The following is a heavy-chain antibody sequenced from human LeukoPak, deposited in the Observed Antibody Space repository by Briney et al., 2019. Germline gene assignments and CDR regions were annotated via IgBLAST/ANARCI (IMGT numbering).Heavy chain of an antibody. Sequence: ASVKVSCKASGYTFTSYDINWVRQATGQGLEWMGRMNPNSGNTGYAQKFQGRVTMTRNTSISTAYMELSSLRSEDTAVYYCARGRRSGGSQDYWGQGTLVTVSS. J-gene: IGHJ4*02. CDR2: MNPNSGNT. CDR3: ARGRRSGGSQDY. D-gene: IGHD2-15*01. CDR1: GYTFTSYD. V-gene: IGHV1-8*01.